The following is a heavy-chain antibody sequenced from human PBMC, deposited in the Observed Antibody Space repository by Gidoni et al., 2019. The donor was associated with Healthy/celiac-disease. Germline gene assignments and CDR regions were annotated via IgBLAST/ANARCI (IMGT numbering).Heavy chain of an antibody. CDR1: GFTVSSNY. Sequence: EVQLVESGGGLIQPGGSLRLSCAASGFTVSSNYMSWVRQAPGKGLEWVSVIYSGGSTYYADSVKGRFTISRDNSKNTLYLQMNSLRAEDTAVYYCAREVPPYSYGNDYWGQGTLVTVSS. CDR2: IYSGGST. J-gene: IGHJ4*02. CDR3: AREVPPYSYGNDY. V-gene: IGHV3-53*01. D-gene: IGHD5-18*01.